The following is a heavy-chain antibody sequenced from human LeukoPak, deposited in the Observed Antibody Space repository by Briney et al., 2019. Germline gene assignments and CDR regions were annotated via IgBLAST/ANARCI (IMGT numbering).Heavy chain of an antibody. V-gene: IGHV3-74*03. J-gene: IGHJ5*02. CDR3: APQQTYSPYNWFDP. CDR2: IHPDGSIT. D-gene: IGHD5-12*01. CDR1: GFTFTTYW. Sequence: GGSLRLSCAASGFTFTTYWMHWVRQAPGTGLVWVSRIHPDGSITTYADSVKGRFTISRDNAKNTLYLQMNSLRAEDTAVYYCAPQQTYSPYNWFDPWGQGTLVTVSS.